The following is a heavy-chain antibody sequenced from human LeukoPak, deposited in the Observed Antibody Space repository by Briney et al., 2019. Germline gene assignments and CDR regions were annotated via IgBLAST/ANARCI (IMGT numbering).Heavy chain of an antibody. J-gene: IGHJ5*02. Sequence: GASVKVSCKASGYTFTSYGISWVRQAPGQGLEWMGWISAYNGNTNYAQKLQGRVTMTTDTSTSTAYMELRSLRSDDTAVYYCARFTRPAAIRGANWFGPWGQGTLVTVSS. CDR1: GYTFTSYG. V-gene: IGHV1-18*01. CDR2: ISAYNGNT. D-gene: IGHD2-2*02. CDR3: ARFTRPAAIRGANWFGP.